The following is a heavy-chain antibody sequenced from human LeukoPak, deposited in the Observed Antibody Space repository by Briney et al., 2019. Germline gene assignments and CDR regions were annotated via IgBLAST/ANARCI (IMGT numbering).Heavy chain of an antibody. CDR1: GYTFTGYY. CDR2: INPNSGGT. Sequence: ASVKVSCKASGYTFTGYYMHWVRLAPGQGLEWMGRINPNSGGTNYAQKFQGRVTMTRDTSISTAYMELSRLRSDDTAVYYCARDLTVLGYFDYWGQGTLVTVSS. D-gene: IGHD3-16*01. CDR3: ARDLTVLGYFDY. V-gene: IGHV1-2*06. J-gene: IGHJ4*02.